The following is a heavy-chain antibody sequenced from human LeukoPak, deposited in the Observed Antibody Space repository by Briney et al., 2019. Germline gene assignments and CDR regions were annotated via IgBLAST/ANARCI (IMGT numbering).Heavy chain of an antibody. J-gene: IGHJ5*02. V-gene: IGHV4-30-4*01. CDR1: GGSISSGDYY. CDR2: IYYSGST. CDR3: ARVGGGSHNWFDP. Sequence: SQTLSLTCTVSGGSISSGDYYWSWIRQPPGKGLEWIGYIYYSGSTYYNPSLKSRVTISVDTSKNQFSLKLSSVTAADTAVYYCARVGGGSHNWFDPWGQGTLVTVSS. D-gene: IGHD3-16*01.